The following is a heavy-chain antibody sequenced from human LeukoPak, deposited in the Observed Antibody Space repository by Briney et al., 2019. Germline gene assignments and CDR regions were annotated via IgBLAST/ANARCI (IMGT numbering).Heavy chain of an antibody. J-gene: IGHJ4*02. V-gene: IGHV3-53*01. CDR2: IYSGGST. CDR3: ARKYSGSYPMDY. Sequence: PGGSLRLSCAVSGFTVSSNYMSWVRQAPGKGLEWVSVIYSGGSTYYADSVKGRFTISRDNSKNTLYLQMNSLRAEDTAVYYCARKYSGSYPMDYWGQGTLVTVSS. D-gene: IGHD1-26*01. CDR1: GFTVSSNY.